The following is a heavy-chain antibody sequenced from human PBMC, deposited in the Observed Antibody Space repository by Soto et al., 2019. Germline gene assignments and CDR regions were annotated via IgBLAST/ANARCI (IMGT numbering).Heavy chain of an antibody. D-gene: IGHD6-13*01. Sequence: QVQLVESGGGVVQPGRSLRLSCAASGFTFSSYAMHWVRQAPGKGLEWVAVISYDGSNKYYADSVKGRFTISRDSSKNTLYLQMNSLRAEDTAVYYCAREGTGQQLGYFDYWGQGTLVTVSS. V-gene: IGHV3-30-3*01. J-gene: IGHJ4*02. CDR2: ISYDGSNK. CDR3: AREGTGQQLGYFDY. CDR1: GFTFSSYA.